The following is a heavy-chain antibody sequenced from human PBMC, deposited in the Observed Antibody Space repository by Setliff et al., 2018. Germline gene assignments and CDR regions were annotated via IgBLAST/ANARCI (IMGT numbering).Heavy chain of an antibody. V-gene: IGHV4-59*02. D-gene: IGHD3-10*01. J-gene: IGHJ4*02. CDR2: VFYSGDT. Sequence: SETLSLTCTVSGGSVKSHYWSWIRQTPEKGLEWIGFVFYSGDTRYNPSLKSRVTMSVDTSMNQFPLSLNSVTAADTAVYYCARDRTYYASGTYTRWFDYWGQGTLVTVSS. CDR3: ARDRTYYASGTYTRWFDY. CDR1: GGSVKSHY.